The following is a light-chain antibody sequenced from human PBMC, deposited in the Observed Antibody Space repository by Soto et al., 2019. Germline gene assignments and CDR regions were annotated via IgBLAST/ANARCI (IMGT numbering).Light chain of an antibody. CDR3: QQYHTYPPLT. CDR2: AAS. V-gene: IGKV1-8*01. Sequence: AIRMTQSPSSFSASTGDRVTITCRASQDISSYLAWYQQKPGKAPKVLIYAASTLQSGVPSRFSGGGSVTDFTLTISGLQSEDFATYYCQQYHTYPPLTFGGGTKVEIK. J-gene: IGKJ4*01. CDR1: QDISSY.